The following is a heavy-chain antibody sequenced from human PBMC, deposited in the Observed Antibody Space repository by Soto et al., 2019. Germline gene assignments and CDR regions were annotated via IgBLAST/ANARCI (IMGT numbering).Heavy chain of an antibody. V-gene: IGHV3-9*01. D-gene: IGHD3-10*01. CDR2: ISWNSGSI. CDR1: GFTFDDYA. J-gene: IGHJ4*02. CDR3: AKDIADDPKLGPGFDY. Sequence: EVQLVESGGGLVQPGRSLRLSCAASGFTFDDYAMHWVRQAPGKGLEWVSGISWNSGSIGYADSVKGRFTISRDNAKNSLYLQMNSLRAEDTALYYCAKDIADDPKLGPGFDYWGQGTLVTVSS.